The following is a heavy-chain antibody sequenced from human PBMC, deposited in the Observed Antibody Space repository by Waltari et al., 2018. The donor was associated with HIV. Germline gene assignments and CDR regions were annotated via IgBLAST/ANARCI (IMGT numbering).Heavy chain of an antibody. D-gene: IGHD4-17*01. V-gene: IGHV3-21*01. CDR1: GFTFSSYS. CDR3: ARDEDPTTVVTRDY. J-gene: IGHJ4*02. CDR2: ISSSSSYI. Sequence: EVQLVESGGGLVKPGGSLRLPWAAAGFTFSSYSMNWVRQAPGKGLEWVSSISSSSSYIYYADSVKGRFTISRDNAKNSLYLQMNSLRAEDTAVYYCARDEDPTTVVTRDYWGQGTLVTVSS.